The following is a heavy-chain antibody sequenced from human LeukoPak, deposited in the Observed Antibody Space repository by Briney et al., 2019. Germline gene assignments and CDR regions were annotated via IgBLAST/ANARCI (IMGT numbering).Heavy chain of an antibody. D-gene: IGHD3-22*01. CDR1: GLSFSNAW. V-gene: IGHV3-15*01. CDR2: IISRTRGGAT. J-gene: IGHJ4*02. Sequence: GGPLRLSCTAPGLSFSNAWMRWLPQAPGKGLEWVGRIISRTRGGATDYAAPVRGRFTISRDDSQNTLYLQMHCLKTEDTAVYYCTTYRYSYDVTGYSYFDYWGQGIPVTVSS. CDR3: TTYRYSYDVTGYSYFDY.